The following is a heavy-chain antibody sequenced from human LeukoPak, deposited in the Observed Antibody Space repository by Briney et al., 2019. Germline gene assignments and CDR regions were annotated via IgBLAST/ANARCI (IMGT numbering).Heavy chain of an antibody. CDR2: INGDNGNT. CDR1: GYTFTTYA. CDR3: ARAPYDILTGYSLNWFDP. D-gene: IGHD3-9*01. Sequence: ASVKVSFTASGYTFTTYAMHWVRQAPGQRLEWMGWINGDNGNTKYSQKSQGRVTITRDTSAYTGYMELRGLSSADTAVYFCARAPYDILTGYSLNWFDPWGQGTLVTVSS. V-gene: IGHV1-3*01. J-gene: IGHJ5*02.